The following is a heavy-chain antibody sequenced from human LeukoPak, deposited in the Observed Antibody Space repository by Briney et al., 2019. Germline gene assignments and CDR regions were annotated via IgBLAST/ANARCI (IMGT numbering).Heavy chain of an antibody. D-gene: IGHD3-22*01. J-gene: IGHJ5*02. CDR1: GFAFSSYG. CDR3: ARDYSGSSYYYDSSGYYPQDP. CDR2: ISGSGGST. V-gene: IGHV3-23*01. Sequence: GGSLRLSCAASGFAFSSYGMSWVRQAPGKGLEWVSAISGSGGSTYYADSVKGRFTISRDNSKNTLYLQMNSLRAEDTAVYYCARDYSGSSYYYDSSGYYPQDPWGQGTLVTVSS.